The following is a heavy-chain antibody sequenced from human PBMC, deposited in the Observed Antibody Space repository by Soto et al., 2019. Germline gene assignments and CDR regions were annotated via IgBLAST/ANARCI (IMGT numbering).Heavy chain of an antibody. CDR2: INHSGST. V-gene: IGHV4-34*01. Sequence: SETLSLTCAVHGGSFSGYYWSWIRQPPGRGLEWIGEINHSGSTNYNPSLKSRVTISVDTSKNQFSLKLSSVTAADTAVYYCARAQSIRGVIIVPYYFDYWGQGTLVTVSS. CDR3: ARAQSIRGVIIVPYYFDY. CDR1: GGSFSGYY. D-gene: IGHD3-10*01. J-gene: IGHJ4*02.